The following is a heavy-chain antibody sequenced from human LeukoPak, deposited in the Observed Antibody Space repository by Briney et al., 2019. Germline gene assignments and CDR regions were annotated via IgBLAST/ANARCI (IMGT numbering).Heavy chain of an antibody. J-gene: IGHJ4*02. V-gene: IGHV4-31*03. Sequence: SETLSLTCTVSGDSITRGGYFWSWIRQQPGKGLEWIGYSYGSSNYNPSLKNRVTISVDTSQNQFSLRLTSVTAADTAVYYCAREGSLYSFDNWGQGTLVTVSS. CDR3: AREGSLYSFDN. CDR2: SYGSS. CDR1: GDSITRGGYF.